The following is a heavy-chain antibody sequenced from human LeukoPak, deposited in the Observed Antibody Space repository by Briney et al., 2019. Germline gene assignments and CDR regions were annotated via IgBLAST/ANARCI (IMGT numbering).Heavy chain of an antibody. J-gene: IGHJ2*01. D-gene: IGHD6-19*01. CDR3: AREASSSGWYGTHWYFDF. CDR1: GFTFSSYN. Sequence: GGSLRLSCAASGFTFSSYNMNWVRQAPGKGLEWVSSISSSSSYIHYADSVKGRFTISRDNAKNSLYLQMNSLRAEDTAVYYCAREASSSGWYGTHWYFDFWGRGTLVTVSS. CDR2: ISSSSSYI. V-gene: IGHV3-21*01.